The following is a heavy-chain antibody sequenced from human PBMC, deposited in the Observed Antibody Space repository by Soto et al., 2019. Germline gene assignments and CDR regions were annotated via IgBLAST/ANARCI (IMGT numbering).Heavy chain of an antibody. V-gene: IGHV3-23*01. CDR1: GFSFSSFA. J-gene: IGHJ6*02. CDR3: AKTRGAMIYAISVYGMDV. D-gene: IGHD2-8*01. CDR2: ISGSVDST. Sequence: EVQLLESGGGFIHPGGSLRLSCAASGFSFSSFAMNWVRQAPGKGLEWVSIISGSVDSTFYADSVKGPFPISRDNSKSTRYLKINSLRAEDTAVYYCAKTRGAMIYAISVYGMDVWGQGTTVTVSS.